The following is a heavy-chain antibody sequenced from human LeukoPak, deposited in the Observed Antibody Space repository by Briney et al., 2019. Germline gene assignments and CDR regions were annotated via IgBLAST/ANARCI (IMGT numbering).Heavy chain of an antibody. D-gene: IGHD6-19*01. CDR1: GYTFTSYA. CDR2: INAGNGNT. J-gene: IGHJ6*02. V-gene: IGHV1-3*01. Sequence: GASVKVSCKASGYTFTSYAMHWVRQAPGQRLEWMGWINAGNGNTKYSQKFQGRVTITRDTSASTAYMELSSLRSEDTAVYYCARDMVRGSSGPVYYYHGMDVWGQGTTVTVSS. CDR3: ARDMVRGSSGPVYYYHGMDV.